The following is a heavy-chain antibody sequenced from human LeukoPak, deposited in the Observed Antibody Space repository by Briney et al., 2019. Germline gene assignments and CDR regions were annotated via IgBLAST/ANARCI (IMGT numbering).Heavy chain of an antibody. V-gene: IGHV3-33*01. Sequence: GGSLRLSCAASGFIFSSWDMHWVRQVPGKGLEWVADIHYDGGNTHYADSVKGRFTISRDNPKNTLDLQINSLRAEDTAVYYCARARKTKGGIDVWGQGTTVTVSS. J-gene: IGHJ6*02. CDR2: IHYDGGNT. CDR1: GFIFSSWD. D-gene: IGHD1-1*01. CDR3: ARARKTKGGIDV.